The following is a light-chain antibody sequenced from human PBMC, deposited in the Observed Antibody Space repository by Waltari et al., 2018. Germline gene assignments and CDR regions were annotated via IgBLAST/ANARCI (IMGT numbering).Light chain of an antibody. CDR3: ATWDSSLSVGHVV. V-gene: IGLV1-51*01. CDR2: DNN. Sequence: QSVLTQPPSVSAAPGQKVSISCSGSGSHIGKNFVPPYHHLPGPAPKLITYDNNKRPSGIPDRFSGSKSGTSATLGITGLQTGDEADYYCATWDSSLSVGHVVFGGGTKLTVL. CDR1: GSHIGKNF. J-gene: IGLJ2*01.